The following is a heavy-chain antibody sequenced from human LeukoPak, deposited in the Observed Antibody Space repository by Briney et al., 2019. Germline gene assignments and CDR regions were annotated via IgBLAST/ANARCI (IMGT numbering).Heavy chain of an antibody. Sequence: PSETLSLTCTVSGDSINSYYWSWIRQPPGKGLEWIAYIHYSGHTNSNPSLKSRVTISVDTSKSQFSLELSSVTAADTAVYYCARRKDYYDSSGYSPLLDYWGQGTLVTVSS. V-gene: IGHV4-59*12. CDR1: GDSINSYY. J-gene: IGHJ4*02. CDR3: ARRKDYYDSSGYSPLLDY. CDR2: IHYSGHT. D-gene: IGHD3-22*01.